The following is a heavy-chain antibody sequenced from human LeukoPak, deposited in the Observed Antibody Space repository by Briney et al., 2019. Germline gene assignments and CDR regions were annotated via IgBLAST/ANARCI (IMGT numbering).Heavy chain of an antibody. CDR3: ARGPYDSSGYIYYYYYGMDV. Sequence: GGSLRLSCAASGFTFSSYAMSWVRQAPGKGLEWVSAISCSGGSTYYADSVKGRFTISRDNSKNTLYLQMISLRAEDTAVYYCARGPYDSSGYIYYYYYGMDVWGQGTTVTVSS. J-gene: IGHJ6*02. CDR2: ISCSGGST. V-gene: IGHV3-23*01. D-gene: IGHD3-22*01. CDR1: GFTFSSYA.